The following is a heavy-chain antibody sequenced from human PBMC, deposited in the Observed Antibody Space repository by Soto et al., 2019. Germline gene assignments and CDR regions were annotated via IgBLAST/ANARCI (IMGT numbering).Heavy chain of an antibody. J-gene: IGHJ6*02. CDR2: ISSSSSYI. D-gene: IGHD3-10*01. Sequence: GGSLRLSCAASGFTFSSYSMNWVRQAPGKGLEWVSSISSSSSYIYYADSVKGRFTISRDNAKNSLYLQMNSLRAEDTAVYYCARPRITMVRGVFYVMDVWGQGTTVTVSS. CDR1: GFTFSSYS. CDR3: ARPRITMVRGVFYVMDV. V-gene: IGHV3-21*01.